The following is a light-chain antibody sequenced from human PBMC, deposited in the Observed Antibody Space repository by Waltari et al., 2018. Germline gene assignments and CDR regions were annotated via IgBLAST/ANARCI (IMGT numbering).Light chain of an antibody. V-gene: IGLV2-8*01. Sequence: QSALTQPPSASGSPGQSVTISCTGTSSDIGTYNLVSWYQQGPGKAPKHIIYEVTKRPSGVPDRFSGSKSGNTASLTVSGLQADDEADYYCSSYAGSGNVVFGGGTKLTVL. J-gene: IGLJ3*02. CDR1: SSDIGTYNL. CDR2: EVT. CDR3: SSYAGSGNVV.